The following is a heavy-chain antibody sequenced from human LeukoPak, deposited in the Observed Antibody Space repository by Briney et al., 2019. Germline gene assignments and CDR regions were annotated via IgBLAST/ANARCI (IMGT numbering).Heavy chain of an antibody. CDR1: GGSISSSIYY. D-gene: IGHD1-7*01. J-gene: IGHJ1*01. CDR2: IYSSGST. Sequence: SETLSLTCTVSGGSISSSIYYWGWIRKPPGKGLEGIGNIYSSGSTYYNPSLKSRVTISTDTSKSQFSVRMSSETAADTAVYYCVQNIPGTIEHWGQGTLVTVSS. V-gene: IGHV4-39*01. CDR3: VQNIPGTIEH.